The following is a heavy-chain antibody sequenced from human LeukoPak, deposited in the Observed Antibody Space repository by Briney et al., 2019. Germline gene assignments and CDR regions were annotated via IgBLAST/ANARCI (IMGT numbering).Heavy chain of an antibody. CDR1: GFTFSSYS. D-gene: IGHD2-2*01. CDR2: ITYSSGYI. V-gene: IGHV3-21*01. J-gene: IGHJ3*02. Sequence: GGSLRLSCAASGFTFSSYSMHWVRQSPGKGLEWVSSITYSSGYIYYVDSVRGRFTISRDNAKNSLYLQMNSLRAEDTAMYYCARTDQGNEAFDIWGQGTMVPVSS. CDR3: ARTDQGNEAFDI.